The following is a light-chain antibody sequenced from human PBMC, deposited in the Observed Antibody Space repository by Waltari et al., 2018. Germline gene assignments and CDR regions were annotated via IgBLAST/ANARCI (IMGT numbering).Light chain of an antibody. V-gene: IGLV2-23*02. J-gene: IGLJ2*01. CDR3: CSYAGSSTPVV. CDR1: SSDVGSDNL. Sequence: QSALTQPASVSGSPGQSITISCTGTSSDVGSDNLVPWYQQHPGKAPNLMIFEVSERPSGVSNRFSGSKSGNTASLTISGLQAEDEADYYCCSYAGSSTPVVFGGGTKLTVV. CDR2: EVS.